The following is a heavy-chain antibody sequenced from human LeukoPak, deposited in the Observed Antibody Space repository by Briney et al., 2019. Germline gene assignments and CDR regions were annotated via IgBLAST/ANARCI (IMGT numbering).Heavy chain of an antibody. J-gene: IGHJ4*02. CDR3: AKGSYYDSSGSFYFDY. V-gene: IGHV3-23*01. CDR2: ISGSGDNT. CDR1: GFTFSSYA. Sequence: GGSLRLSCVVSGFTFSSYAMSWVRQAPGKGLEWVSGISGSGDNTYYADSVKGRFTISRDNSKNTLYVQVNSLGTEDTAAYYCAKGSYYDSSGSFYFDYWGQGTLVTVSS. D-gene: IGHD3-22*01.